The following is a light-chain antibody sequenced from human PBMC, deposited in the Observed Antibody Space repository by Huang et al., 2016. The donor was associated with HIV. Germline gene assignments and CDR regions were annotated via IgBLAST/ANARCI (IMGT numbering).Light chain of an antibody. CDR1: QGISSA. CDR2: DAS. J-gene: IGKJ5*01. V-gene: IGKV1D-13*01. CDR3: QQFNNYLT. Sequence: AIKLTQSPSSLSASVGDRVTITCRASQGISSALAWYQQKLGKAPKLLIYDASSLESGVPSRFSGSGSGTDFTLTISSLQPEDFATYYCQQFNNYLTFGQGTRLEIK.